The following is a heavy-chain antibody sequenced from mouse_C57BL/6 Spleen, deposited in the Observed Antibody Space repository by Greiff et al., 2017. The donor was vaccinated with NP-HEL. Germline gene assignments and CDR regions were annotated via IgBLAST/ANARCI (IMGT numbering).Heavy chain of an antibody. D-gene: IGHD1-1*01. CDR2: IHPNSGST. V-gene: IGHV1-64*01. Sequence: VQLQQSGAELVKPGASVKLSCKASGYTFTSYWMHWVKQRPGQGLEWIGMIHPNSGSTNYNEKFKSKATLTVDKSSSTAYMQLSSLTSEDSAVYYCARSSAVVDFDYWGQGTTLTVSS. J-gene: IGHJ2*01. CDR3: ARSSAVVDFDY. CDR1: GYTFTSYW.